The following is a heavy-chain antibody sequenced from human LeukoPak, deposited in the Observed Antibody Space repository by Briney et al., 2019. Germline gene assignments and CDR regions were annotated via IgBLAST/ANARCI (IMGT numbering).Heavy chain of an antibody. D-gene: IGHD7-27*01. J-gene: IGHJ3*02. CDR3: ARALGSNWADAFGI. CDR2: ISGSSSYI. Sequence: GGSLRLSCAASGFTFSSYSMNWVRQAPGKGLEWVSSISGSSSYIYYADSVKGRFTISRDNAKNSLYLQMNSLRAEDTAVYYCARALGSNWADAFGIWGQGTMVTVSS. CDR1: GFTFSSYS. V-gene: IGHV3-21*01.